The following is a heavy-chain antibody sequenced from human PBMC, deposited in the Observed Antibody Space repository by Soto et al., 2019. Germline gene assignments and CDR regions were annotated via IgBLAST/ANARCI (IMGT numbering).Heavy chain of an antibody. V-gene: IGHV4-31*03. CDR1: GGSISSGGYY. CDR3: ARDHGYCSGGSCYSNNYFDY. CDR2: IYYSGST. J-gene: IGHJ4*02. Sequence: SETLSLTCTVSGGSISSGGYYWSWIRQHPGKGLEWIGYIYYSGSTYYNPSLKSRVTISVDTSKNQFSLKLSSVTAADTAVYYCARDHGYCSGGSCYSNNYFDYWGQGTLVTVSS. D-gene: IGHD2-15*01.